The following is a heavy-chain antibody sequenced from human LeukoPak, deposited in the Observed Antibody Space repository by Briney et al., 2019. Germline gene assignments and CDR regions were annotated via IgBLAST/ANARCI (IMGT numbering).Heavy chain of an antibody. Sequence: SETLSLTCSVSGGSITSLYWSWVRQPPGKGLEYVGYVHHTGVTNYNPSLRGRVTVSMDASKNQFYLKLNSVTAADTAIYYCVRSATIAVFRYSMDVWGQGTTVTVSS. V-gene: IGHV4-59*11. D-gene: IGHD5-24*01. CDR1: GGSITSLY. J-gene: IGHJ6*02. CDR2: VHHTGVT. CDR3: VRSATIAVFRYSMDV.